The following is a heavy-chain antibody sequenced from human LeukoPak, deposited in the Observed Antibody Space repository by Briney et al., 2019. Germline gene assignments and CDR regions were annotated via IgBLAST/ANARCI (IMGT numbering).Heavy chain of an antibody. CDR1: GGPISSYY. V-gene: IGHV4-59*08. D-gene: IGHD3-10*01. Sequence: PSETLSPPCTGPGGPISSYYWSWIPQPPGKGLELIGYTYYGGSTNYNPSLKSQVTISVDTSKNQFSLKLSSVTAADAAVYYCARHAYYGSGSYRFDFEYWGQGILVTVSS. CDR2: TYYGGST. J-gene: IGHJ4*02. CDR3: ARHAYYGSGSYRFDFEY.